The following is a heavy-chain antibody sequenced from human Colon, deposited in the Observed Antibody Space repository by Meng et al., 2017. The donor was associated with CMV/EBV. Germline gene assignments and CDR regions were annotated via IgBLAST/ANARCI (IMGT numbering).Heavy chain of an antibody. J-gene: IGHJ2*01. V-gene: IGHV4-39*07. CDR2: IYYTGND. Sequence: QVQGQAPGPGLVDPSGTLSLTCTVSGDPISGRSYYWGWIRQPPGKGLEWIASIYYTGNDYHNPSLKSRVTISIDTSNNQFSLRLTSVTAADTAVYYCARMALHWYFDLWGRGTLVTVSS. CDR1: GDPISGRSYY. CDR3: ARMALHWYFDL. D-gene: IGHD5-24*01.